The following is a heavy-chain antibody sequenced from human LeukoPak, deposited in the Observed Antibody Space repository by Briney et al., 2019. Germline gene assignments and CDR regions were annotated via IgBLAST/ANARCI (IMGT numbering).Heavy chain of an antibody. V-gene: IGHV3-9*01. CDR2: ISWNSGSI. J-gene: IGHJ4*02. CDR3: ATSNYFEY. Sequence: GGSLRLSCAASGFTFDDYAMHWVRQAPGKGLEWVSGISWNSGSIGYADSVKGRFTISRDNAKNSLYLQMNSLRAEDTALYYCATSNYFEYWGQGTLVTVSS. CDR1: GFTFDDYA.